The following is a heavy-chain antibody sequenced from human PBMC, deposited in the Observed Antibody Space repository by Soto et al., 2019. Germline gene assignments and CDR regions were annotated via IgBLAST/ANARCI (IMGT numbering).Heavy chain of an antibody. V-gene: IGHV4-61*03. J-gene: IGHJ4*01. D-gene: IGHD2-21*02. Sequence: QVQLQESGPGLVKPSETLSLTCTVSGGSVSSGSYYWSWIRQPPGKGLEWIGYIYYNGRTNYNPSLKSRVTLSADTSKNHFSLKLTSVTAADTSVYSCARGGAYCCGDCSPHYLDYWGHGTLVTVSS. CDR3: ARGGAYCCGDCSPHYLDY. CDR1: GGSVSSGSYY. CDR2: IYYNGRT.